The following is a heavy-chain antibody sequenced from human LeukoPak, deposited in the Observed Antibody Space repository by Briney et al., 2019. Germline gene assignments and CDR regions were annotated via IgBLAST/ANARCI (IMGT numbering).Heavy chain of an antibody. Sequence: GGSLRLSCAASGFTFSSYAMHWVRQAPDKGLEWVAVISYDGSNKYYADSVKGRFTISRDNSKNTLYLQMNSLRAEDTAVYYCAKDRSGGTIDYWGQGTLVTVSS. CDR1: GFTFSSYA. CDR2: ISYDGSNK. CDR3: AKDRSGGTIDY. J-gene: IGHJ4*02. D-gene: IGHD2-15*01. V-gene: IGHV3-30-3*01.